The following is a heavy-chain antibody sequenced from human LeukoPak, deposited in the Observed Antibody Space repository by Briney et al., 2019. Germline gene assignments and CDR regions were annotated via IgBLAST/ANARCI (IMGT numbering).Heavy chain of an antibody. V-gene: IGHV3-64D*06. J-gene: IGHJ4*02. CDR3: VNPPGYCSSTSCPGIDY. D-gene: IGHD2-2*01. CDR1: GFACTFNTYA. CDR2: ISSNGGST. Sequence: GGSLRLSSSVSGFACTFNTYAMHWVRQAPGKGLEYVAAISSNGGSTDYADSVKGRFTISRDNFKNTLYLQMSSLRAEDTAVYYCVNPPGYCSSTSCPGIDYWGRGTLVTVSS.